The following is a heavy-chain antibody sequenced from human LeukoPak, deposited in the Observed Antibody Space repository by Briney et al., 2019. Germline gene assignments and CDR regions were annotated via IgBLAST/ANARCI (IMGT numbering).Heavy chain of an antibody. V-gene: IGHV3-21*01. CDR3: ARVMDYGSERGDDAFDI. Sequence: GGSLRLSCGASGFTFSGYSMNWVRQAPGKGLEWVSSISTSSSYIYYADSVKGRFTISRDNAKKSLYLQMNSLRAEDTAVYYCARVMDYGSERGDDAFDIWGQGTMVTVSS. CDR2: ISTSSSYI. J-gene: IGHJ3*02. CDR1: GFTFSGYS. D-gene: IGHD3-10*01.